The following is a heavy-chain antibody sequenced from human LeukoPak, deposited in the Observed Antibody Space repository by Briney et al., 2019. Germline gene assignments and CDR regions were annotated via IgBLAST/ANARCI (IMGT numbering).Heavy chain of an antibody. CDR3: AREGTDTAMGSFDY. J-gene: IGHJ4*02. V-gene: IGHV1-18*04. CDR1: GYTFTSYG. CDR2: ISAYNGNT. D-gene: IGHD5-18*01. Sequence: ASVKVSRKASGYTFTSYGISWVRQAPGQGLEWMGWISAYNGNTNYAQKLRGRVTMTTDTSTSTAYMELRSLRSDDTAVYYCAREGTDTAMGSFDYWGQGTLVTVSS.